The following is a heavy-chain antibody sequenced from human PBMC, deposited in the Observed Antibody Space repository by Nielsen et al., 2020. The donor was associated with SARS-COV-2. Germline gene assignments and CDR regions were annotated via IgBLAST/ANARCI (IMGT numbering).Heavy chain of an antibody. V-gene: IGHV4-4*02. CDR2: IYYSGIT. Sequence: GSLRLSCAVSGGSISSSNWWTWVRQPPGKGLEWIASIYYSGITYYNTSLKSRVTISIDTSKNHFSLRLNSVAAADTAVYYCARLNRRILTPLALASLRFDYWGQGSLVTVSS. D-gene: IGHD3-3*02. CDR3: ARLNRRILTPLALASLRFDY. CDR1: GGSISSSNW. J-gene: IGHJ4*02.